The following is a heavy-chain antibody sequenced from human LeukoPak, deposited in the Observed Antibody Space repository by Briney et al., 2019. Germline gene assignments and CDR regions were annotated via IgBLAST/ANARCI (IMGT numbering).Heavy chain of an antibody. CDR3: ARGLFDI. V-gene: IGHV4-34*01. J-gene: IGHJ3*02. CDR1: GGSISSYY. CDR2: INHSGST. Sequence: SETLSLTCTVSGGSISSYYWSWIRQPPGKGLEWIGEINHSGSTNYNPSLKSRVTISVDTSKNQFSLKLSSVTAADTAVYYCARGLFDIWGQGTMVTVSS.